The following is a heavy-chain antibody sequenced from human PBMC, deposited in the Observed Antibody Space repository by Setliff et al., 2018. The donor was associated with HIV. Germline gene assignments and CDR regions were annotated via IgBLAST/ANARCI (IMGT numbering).Heavy chain of an antibody. CDR2: INHSGST. J-gene: IGHJ4*02. D-gene: IGHD1-26*01. CDR3: ARGWEGGMDY. Sequence: SETLSLTCTVSGDSINSGTYYWNWLRQPAGKGLEWIGEINHSGSTNYNPSLKSRVTISVDTSKNQFSLKLSSVTAADTAVYYCARGWEGGMDYWGQGTLVTVSS. CDR1: GDSINSGTYY. V-gene: IGHV4-61*10.